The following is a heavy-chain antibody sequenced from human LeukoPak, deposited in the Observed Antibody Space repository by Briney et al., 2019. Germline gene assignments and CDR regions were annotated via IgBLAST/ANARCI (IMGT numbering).Heavy chain of an antibody. J-gene: IGHJ4*02. Sequence: SETLSLTCTVSGGSISSSSYYWGWIRQPPGKGLEWIGSIYYSGSTYYNPSLKSRVTISVDTSKNQFSLKLSSVTAADTAVYYCARGRTRNDYVWGSYRYRARHFDYWGQGTLVTVSS. D-gene: IGHD3-16*02. CDR2: IYYSGST. CDR3: ARGRTRNDYVWGSYRYRARHFDY. CDR1: GGSISSSSYY. V-gene: IGHV4-39*07.